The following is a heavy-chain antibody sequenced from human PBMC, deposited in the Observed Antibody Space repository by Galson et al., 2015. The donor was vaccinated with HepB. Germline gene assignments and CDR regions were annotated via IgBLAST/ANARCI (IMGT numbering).Heavy chain of an antibody. V-gene: IGHV1-18*01. J-gene: IGHJ4*02. CDR1: GYTFTSYG. Sequence: SVKVSCKASGYTFTSYGISWVRQAPGQGLEWMGWISAYNGNTNYAQKLQGRVTMTTDTSTSTAYMELRSLRSDDTAVYYCARGYKGLRFLEWLSALGYWGQGTLVTVSS. D-gene: IGHD3-3*01. CDR2: ISAYNGNT. CDR3: ARGYKGLRFLEWLSALGY.